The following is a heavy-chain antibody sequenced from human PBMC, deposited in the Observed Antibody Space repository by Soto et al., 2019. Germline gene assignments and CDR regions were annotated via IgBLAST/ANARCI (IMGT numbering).Heavy chain of an antibody. CDR2: ISAYNGNT. D-gene: IGHD3-22*01. V-gene: IGHV1-18*01. Sequence: ASVKVSCKASGYTFTSYGISWVRQAPGQGLEWMGWISAYNGNTNYAQKLQGRVTMTTDTSTSTAYMELRSLRSDDTAVYYCARDRSDYYDSSGYYRNQVDYWGQGTLVTVSS. CDR3: ARDRSDYYDSSGYYRNQVDY. J-gene: IGHJ4*02. CDR1: GYTFTSYG.